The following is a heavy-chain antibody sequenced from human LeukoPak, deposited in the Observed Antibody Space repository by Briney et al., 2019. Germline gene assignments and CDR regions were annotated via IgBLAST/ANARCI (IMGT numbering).Heavy chain of an antibody. CDR1: GYTFTIDS. J-gene: IGHJ3*02. CDR2: INTYNGNT. CDR3: ARRLPPDAFDI. V-gene: IGHV1-18*01. Sequence: ASVKLSCKASGYTFTIDSISWVRQAPGQGLEWMGWINTYNGNTNYAQELQGRVTMNTDTSTRTAYMELRSLTSDDAAVYYCARRLPPDAFDIWGQGTLVTVSS. D-gene: IGHD5-12*01.